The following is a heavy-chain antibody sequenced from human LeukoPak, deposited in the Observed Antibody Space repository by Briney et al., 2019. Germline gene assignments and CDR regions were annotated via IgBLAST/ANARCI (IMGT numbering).Heavy chain of an antibody. CDR2: IHYTGST. Sequence: PSETLSLTCTVSRGSISSGNYYWSWIRQPPGKGLECIGYIHYTGSTNYNPSLKSRVTISVDTSKNQFSLKLTSVTAADTAMYYCARDLDTQDDAFDIWGQGTMVTVSS. D-gene: IGHD5-18*01. CDR3: ARDLDTQDDAFDI. V-gene: IGHV4-61*01. CDR1: RGSISSGNYY. J-gene: IGHJ3*02.